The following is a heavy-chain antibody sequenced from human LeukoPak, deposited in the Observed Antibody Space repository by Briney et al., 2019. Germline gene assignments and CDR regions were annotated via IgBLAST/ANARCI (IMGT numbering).Heavy chain of an antibody. CDR3: AKDPAAMGCGYDWGSWFGP. Sequence: GWSLRLSCAASGFTFSSYAMSWVRQAPGKGLEWVSAISGSGGSTYYADSVKGRFTISRNNSKDTVYLQMNRLRAEDTAVYYFAKDPAAMGCGYDWGSWFGPWGQGTLVTVSS. V-gene: IGHV3-23*01. J-gene: IGHJ5*02. D-gene: IGHD5-12*01. CDR1: GFTFSSYA. CDR2: ISGSGGST.